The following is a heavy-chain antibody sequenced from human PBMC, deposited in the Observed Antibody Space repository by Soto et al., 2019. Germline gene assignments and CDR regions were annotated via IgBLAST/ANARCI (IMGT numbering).Heavy chain of an antibody. CDR1: GYTFTSYA. J-gene: IGHJ6*02. V-gene: IGHV1-3*01. Sequence: GXSVKVSCKASGYTFTSYAMHWVRQAPGQRLEWMGWINAGNGNTKYSQKFQGRVTITRDTSASTAYMELSSLRSEDTAVYYCSYCSSNSCRLYGMDVWGQGTTVTVSS. D-gene: IGHD2-2*01. CDR3: SYCSSNSCRLYGMDV. CDR2: INAGNGNT.